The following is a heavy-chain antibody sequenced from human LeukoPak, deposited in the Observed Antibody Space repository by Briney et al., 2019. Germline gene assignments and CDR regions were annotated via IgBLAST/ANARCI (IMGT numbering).Heavy chain of an antibody. D-gene: IGHD5-18*01. CDR3: AKGSGYSYGRSYYFDH. Sequence: PGGSLRLSCAASGFIFRSYGMNWVRQAPGKGLEWVSGIYKNGRERYGDSVKGRFTISRDNSNNTLYLQLNSLRAEDTAVYFCAKGSGYSYGRSYYFDHWGQGTLATVAS. V-gene: IGHV3-23*05. CDR2: IYKNGRER. CDR1: GFIFRSYG. J-gene: IGHJ4*02.